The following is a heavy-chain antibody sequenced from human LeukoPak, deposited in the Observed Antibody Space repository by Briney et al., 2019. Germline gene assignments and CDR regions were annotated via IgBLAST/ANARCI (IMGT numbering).Heavy chain of an antibody. CDR1: GFTFDDYG. D-gene: IGHD6-13*01. J-gene: IGHJ3*02. V-gene: IGHV3-20*04. CDR3: ARVSIAAAGTSAFDI. Sequence: GGSLRLSCAASGFTFDDYGMSWVRQAPGKGLEWVSGINWNGGSTGYADSVKGRFTISRDNAKNSLYLQMNGLRAEDTALYYCARVSIAAAGTSAFDIWGQGTMVTVSS. CDR2: INWNGGST.